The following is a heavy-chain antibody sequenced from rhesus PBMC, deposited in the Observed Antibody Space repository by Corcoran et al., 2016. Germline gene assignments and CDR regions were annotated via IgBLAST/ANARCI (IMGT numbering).Heavy chain of an antibody. CDR1: GYSFTSYW. J-gene: IGHJ4*01. CDR2: IAPSDSES. V-gene: IGHV5-20*01. Sequence: EVQLVQSGAEVKRPGESLKISCRTSGYSFTSYWLSWVRQMPGKGLEWMGAIAPSDSESRYNPSFQGQVNISADKSITTAYLQWSRLKASDTATYYCAKGMGLAAAGPLDYWGQGVLVTVSS. D-gene: IGHD6-25*01. CDR3: AKGMGLAAAGPLDY.